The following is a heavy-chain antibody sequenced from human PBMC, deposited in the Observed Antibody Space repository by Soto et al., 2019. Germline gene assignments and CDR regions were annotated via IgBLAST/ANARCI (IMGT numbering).Heavy chain of an antibody. D-gene: IGHD3-3*01. J-gene: IGHJ4*02. V-gene: IGHV3-64D*08. CDR3: VKKREVLRFLEWLIGPFDY. Sequence: PGGSLRLSCSASGFTFSSYAMHWVRQAPGKGLEYVSAISSNGGSTYYADSVKGRFTISRDNSKNTLYLQMSSLRAEDTAVYYCVKKREVLRFLEWLIGPFDYWGQGTLVTVSS. CDR2: ISSNGGST. CDR1: GFTFSSYA.